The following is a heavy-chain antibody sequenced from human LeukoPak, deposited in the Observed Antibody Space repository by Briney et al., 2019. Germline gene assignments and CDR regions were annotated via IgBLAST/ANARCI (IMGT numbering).Heavy chain of an antibody. CDR2: IYTSGST. Sequence: SETLSLTCTVSGGSISSYYWSWIRQPAGKGLEWIGRIYTSGSTNYNPSLKSRVTMSVDTSKNQFSLKLSSVTAADTAVYYCARVGYYDSSGYSIIFDYWGQGTLVTVSS. CDR3: ARVGYYDSSGYSIIFDY. D-gene: IGHD3-22*01. V-gene: IGHV4-4*07. J-gene: IGHJ4*02. CDR1: GGSISSYY.